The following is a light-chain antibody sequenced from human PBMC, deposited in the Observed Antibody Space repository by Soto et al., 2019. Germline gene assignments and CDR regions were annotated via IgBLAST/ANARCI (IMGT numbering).Light chain of an antibody. Sequence: EIVLTQSPATLSLSPGERATLSCRASQSISSYLAWYQQKPGQAPRLLFYDASIRAASIPARFSGSGSGTDITLTIISLEPEDLAVYYCQQLSEWPRTFCRGTKLEIK. V-gene: IGKV3-11*01. CDR2: DAS. CDR3: QQLSEWPRT. CDR1: QSISSY. J-gene: IGKJ2*01.